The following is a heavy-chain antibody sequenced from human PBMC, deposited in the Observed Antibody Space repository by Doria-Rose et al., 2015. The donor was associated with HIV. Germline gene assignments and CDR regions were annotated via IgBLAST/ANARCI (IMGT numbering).Heavy chain of an antibody. CDR1: GVSLSSPGMG. D-gene: IGHD6-13*01. V-gene: IGHV2-26*01. CDR3: ARIKSSRWYHKYYFDF. CDR2: IFSDDER. Sequence: QVTLKESGPVLVKPTETLTLTCTVSGVSLSSPGMGVSRIRQPPGKALEWLANIFSDDERSYKTSLKSRLTISSDTSKGQVVLTMTDMDPVDTATYYCARIKSSRWYHKYYFDFWGQGTLVIVSA. J-gene: IGHJ4*02.